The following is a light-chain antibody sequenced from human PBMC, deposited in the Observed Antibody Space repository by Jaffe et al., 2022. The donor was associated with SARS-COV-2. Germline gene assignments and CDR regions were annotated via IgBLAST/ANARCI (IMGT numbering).Light chain of an antibody. J-gene: IGKJ4*01. V-gene: IGKV3-11*01. CDR1: QSVGNY. CDR2: DAS. CDR3: QQRSNWVT. Sequence: EIVLTQSPATLSLSPGERATLSCRASQSVGNYLAWYQQKPGQAPRLLISDASNRATGIPARFSGSGSGTDFTLTISSLEPEDFAVYYCQQRSNWVTFGGGTKVEIK.